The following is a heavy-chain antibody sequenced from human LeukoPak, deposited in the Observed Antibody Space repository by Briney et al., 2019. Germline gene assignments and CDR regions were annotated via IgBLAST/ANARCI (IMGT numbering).Heavy chain of an antibody. CDR2: ISSSSSYI. CDR1: GFTFSSYS. J-gene: IGHJ6*02. D-gene: IGHD3-9*01. CDR3: ARDHAIYDILTGYYKEDYYYYGMDV. V-gene: IGHV3-21*01. Sequence: GGSLRLSCAASGFTFSSYSMNWVRQAPGKGLEWVSSISSSSSYIYYADSVKGRFTISRDNAKNSLYLQMNGLRAEDTAVSYCARDHAIYDILTGYYKEDYYYYGMDVWGQGTTVTVSS.